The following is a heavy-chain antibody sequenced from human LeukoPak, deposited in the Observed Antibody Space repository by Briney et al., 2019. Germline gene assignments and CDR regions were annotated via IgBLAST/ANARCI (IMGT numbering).Heavy chain of an antibody. CDR1: GFTFSSYA. Sequence: GGSLRLSCAASGFTFSSYAMHWVRQAPGKGLEWVAVISYDGSNKYYADSVKGRFTISRDNSKNTLYLQMNSLRAEDTAVYYCARGNDFWSGYHQRRDFDYWGQGTLVTVSS. J-gene: IGHJ4*02. CDR3: ARGNDFWSGYHQRRDFDY. V-gene: IGHV3-30-3*01. CDR2: ISYDGSNK. D-gene: IGHD3-3*01.